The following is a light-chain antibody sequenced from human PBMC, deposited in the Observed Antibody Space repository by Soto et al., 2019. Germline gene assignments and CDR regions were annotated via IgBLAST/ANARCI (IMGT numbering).Light chain of an antibody. CDR2: TSS. CDR3: QHYNSYSEA. J-gene: IGKJ1*01. V-gene: IGKV1-27*01. CDR1: QGIGNY. Sequence: DIQMTQSPSSLSASVGDRVTITCRASQGIGNYLAWYQQKPGKVPKLLIYTSSTLQSGVPSRFSGSGSGTDFTLTISSLQPDDFATYYCQHYNSYSEAFGQGTKV.